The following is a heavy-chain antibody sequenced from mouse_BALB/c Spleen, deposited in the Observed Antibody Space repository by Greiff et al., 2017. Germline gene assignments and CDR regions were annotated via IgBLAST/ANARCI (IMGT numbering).Heavy chain of an antibody. CDR3: ARREVLYYFDY. V-gene: IGHV1-9*01. J-gene: IGHJ2*01. CDR2: ILPGSGST. Sequence: QVQLKQSGAELMKPGASVKISCKATGYTFSSYWIEWVKQRPGHGLEWIGEILPGSGSTNYNEKFKGKATFTADTSSNTAYMQLSSLTSEDSAVYYCARREVLYYFDYWGQGTTLTVSS. CDR1: GYTFSSYW.